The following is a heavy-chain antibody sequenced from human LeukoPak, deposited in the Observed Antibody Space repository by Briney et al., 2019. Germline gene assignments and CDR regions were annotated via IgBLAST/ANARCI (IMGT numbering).Heavy chain of an antibody. CDR3: ARSPLGGYGSGSYRTMDY. D-gene: IGHD3-10*01. J-gene: IGHJ4*02. CDR2: IYYRGNT. Sequence: SETLSLTCTISGGSISSTSYYWGWIRQPPGKGLEWIGSIYYRGNTYYNPSLKSRVTISVDTSKNQFSLKVTSVTAADTAVYYCARSPLGGYGSGSYRTMDYWGQGTLVTVSS. V-gene: IGHV4-39*07. CDR1: GGSISSTSYY.